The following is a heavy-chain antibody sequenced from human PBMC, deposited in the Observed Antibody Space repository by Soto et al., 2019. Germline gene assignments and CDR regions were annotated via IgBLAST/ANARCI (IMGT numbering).Heavy chain of an antibody. D-gene: IGHD3-10*01. CDR1: GGIFSTYA. J-gene: IGHJ4*02. CDR3: ARDRDDYGSGNYYNRIDF. CDR2: IIPLFGTP. V-gene: IGHV1-69*01. Sequence: QVQLVQSGAEVKKPGSSVKVSCKASGGIFSTYAISWLRQAPGQGIERMGGIIPLFGTPNYAQRFQGRVTITADESTSTAYMELSRLRSEDTAVYYCARDRDDYGSGNYYNRIDFWGQGTLVTVSS.